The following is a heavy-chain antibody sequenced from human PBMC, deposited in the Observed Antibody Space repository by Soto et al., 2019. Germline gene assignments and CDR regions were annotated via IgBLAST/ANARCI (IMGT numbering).Heavy chain of an antibody. CDR3: ARGEPAAMSIWFDP. Sequence: SETLSLTCTVSGGSISSYYWSWIRQPPGKGLEWIGYIYYSGSTNYNPSLKSRVTISVDTSKNQFSLKLSSVTAADTAVYYCARGEPAAMSIWFDPWGQGTLVTVSS. D-gene: IGHD2-2*01. CDR1: GGSISSYY. J-gene: IGHJ5*02. V-gene: IGHV4-59*01. CDR2: IYYSGST.